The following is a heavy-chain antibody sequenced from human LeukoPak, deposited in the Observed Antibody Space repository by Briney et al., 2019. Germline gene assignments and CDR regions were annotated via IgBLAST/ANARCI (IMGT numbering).Heavy chain of an antibody. J-gene: IGHJ3*02. CDR1: GYTFTGYY. Sequence: ASVKVSCKASGYTFTGYYMHWVRQAPGQGLEWMGWINPNSGGTNYAQKFQGRVTMTRDTSISTAYMELSRLRSDDTAVYYCARPFSAGGNWNYGEAFDIWGQGTMVTVSS. V-gene: IGHV1-2*02. CDR2: INPNSGGT. CDR3: ARPFSAGGNWNYGEAFDI. D-gene: IGHD1-7*01.